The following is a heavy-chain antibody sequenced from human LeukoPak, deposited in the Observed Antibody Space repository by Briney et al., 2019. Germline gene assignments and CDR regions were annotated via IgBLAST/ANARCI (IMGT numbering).Heavy chain of an antibody. J-gene: IGHJ4*02. CDR3: ARKGEVYGDYDY. Sequence: ASVKVSCKASGYTFTGYYMHWVRQAPGQGLEWMGWIFPSSGGPRYAQKFQGRVTMTRDTSISTACMELSSLRSDDTAVYYCARKGEVYGDYDYWGQGTLVTVSS. CDR1: GYTFTGYY. CDR2: IFPSSGGP. D-gene: IGHD4-17*01. V-gene: IGHV1-2*02.